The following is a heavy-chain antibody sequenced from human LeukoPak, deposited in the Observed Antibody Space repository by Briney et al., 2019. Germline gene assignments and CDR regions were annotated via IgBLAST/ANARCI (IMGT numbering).Heavy chain of an antibody. CDR2: INHSGST. CDR3: ARLHSIVATIGY. Sequence: SETLSLTCAVYGGSFSGYYWSLIRQPPGQGLEWIGEINHSGSTNYNQSLKSRVTISVDTSKNQFSLKLSSVTAADTAVYYCARLHSIVATIGYWGQGTLVTVSS. D-gene: IGHD5-12*01. V-gene: IGHV4-34*01. CDR1: GGSFSGYY. J-gene: IGHJ4*02.